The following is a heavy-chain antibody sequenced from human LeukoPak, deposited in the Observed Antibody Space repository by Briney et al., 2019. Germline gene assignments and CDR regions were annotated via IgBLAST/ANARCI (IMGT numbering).Heavy chain of an antibody. CDR1: GFNFSDYY. J-gene: IGHJ6*03. V-gene: IGHV3-11*01. D-gene: IGHD3-10*01. CDR2: ISTSGNVN. CDR3: ARLMAVRGGHYYYFMDV. Sequence: GESLKLSCAGSGFNFSDYYMTWIRQAPGKGLEWVSFISTSGNVNYYADSVEGRFTISRDNAKNSLYLQMTSLRAEDTAVYFCARLMAVRGGHYYYFMDVWGKGTTVTVSS.